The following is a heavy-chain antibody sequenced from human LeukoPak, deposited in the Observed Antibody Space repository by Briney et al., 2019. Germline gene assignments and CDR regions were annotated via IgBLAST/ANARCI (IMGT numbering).Heavy chain of an antibody. Sequence: GGSLRLSCAASGFTVSSNYMNWVRQAPGKGLEWVSVIHSGGSTYYADSVKGRFTISRDNAKNSLYLQMNSLRAEDTAVYYCAELGITMIGGVWGKGTTVTISS. J-gene: IGHJ6*04. V-gene: IGHV3-66*02. D-gene: IGHD3-10*02. CDR1: GFTVSSNY. CDR2: IHSGGST. CDR3: AELGITMIGGV.